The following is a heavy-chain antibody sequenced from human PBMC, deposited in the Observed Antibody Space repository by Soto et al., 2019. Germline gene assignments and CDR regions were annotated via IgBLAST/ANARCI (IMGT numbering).Heavy chain of an antibody. Sequence: QVQLQESGPGLVKPSQALSLICTVSGGSISSGGHYWSWIRQHPGKGLEWIGYIYYTGTTYYNPSLRSRLTISVDSSRNQFSLRLSSVTAADTAVYYCAREDETSNYFDYWGQGTQVTVSS. V-gene: IGHV4-31*03. D-gene: IGHD2-2*01. CDR2: IYYTGTT. CDR3: AREDETSNYFDY. CDR1: GGSISSGGHY. J-gene: IGHJ4*02.